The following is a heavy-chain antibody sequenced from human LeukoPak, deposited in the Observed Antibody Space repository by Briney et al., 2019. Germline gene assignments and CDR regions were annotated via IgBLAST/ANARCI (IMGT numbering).Heavy chain of an antibody. CDR1: GGYISSYY. CDR2: INHSGST. J-gene: IGHJ4*02. D-gene: IGHD3-10*01. V-gene: IGHV4-34*01. CDR3: ARGQPWFGEDY. Sequence: SETLSLTCTVSGGYISSYYWSWIRQPPGKGLEWIGEINHSGSTNYNPSLKSRVTISVDTSKNQFSLKLSSVTAADTAVYYCARGQPWFGEDYWGQGTLVTVSS.